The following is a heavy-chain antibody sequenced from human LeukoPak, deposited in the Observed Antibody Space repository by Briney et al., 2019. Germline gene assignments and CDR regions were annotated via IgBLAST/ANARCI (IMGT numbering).Heavy chain of an antibody. J-gene: IGHJ4*02. CDR2: IYSGGST. CDR1: GFTVSSNY. V-gene: IGHV3-53*01. D-gene: IGHD3-22*01. CDR3: ARDVRDSSGYLPGDY. Sequence: GGSLRLSCAASGFTVSSNYMSWVRQAPGKGLEWVSVIYSGGSTYYADSVKGRFTISRDNSKNTLYLQMNSLRAEDTAVYYCARDVRDSSGYLPGDYWGQGTLVTVSS.